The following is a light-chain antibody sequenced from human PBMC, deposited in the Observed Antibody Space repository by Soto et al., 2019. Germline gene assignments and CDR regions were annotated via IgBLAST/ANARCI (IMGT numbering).Light chain of an antibody. J-gene: IGKJ5*01. CDR2: KAS. CDR3: QQYENLPT. V-gene: IGKV1-5*03. CDR1: QTISSW. Sequence: DIQMTQSPSTLSASVRDRVTITCRASQTISSWLAWFQQRPGRAPKFLIYKASSLKNGVPLRFSGSGSGTQFTLTNSSLQPDDFATYYSQQYENLPTFGQGTRLEIK.